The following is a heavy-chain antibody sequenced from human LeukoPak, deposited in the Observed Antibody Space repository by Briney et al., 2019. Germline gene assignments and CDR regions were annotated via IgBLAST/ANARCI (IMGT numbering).Heavy chain of an antibody. Sequence: GASVKVSCKASGYAFTSYDINWVRQVTGQGLEWMGWMNPNSANTGYAQKFRGRVTMTGNTSISTAYMELSSLRSEDTAVYYCARASTSWYTGDQYYFDYWGQGTLVTVSS. D-gene: IGHD6-13*01. V-gene: IGHV1-8*01. J-gene: IGHJ4*02. CDR2: MNPNSANT. CDR1: GYAFTSYD. CDR3: ARASTSWYTGDQYYFDY.